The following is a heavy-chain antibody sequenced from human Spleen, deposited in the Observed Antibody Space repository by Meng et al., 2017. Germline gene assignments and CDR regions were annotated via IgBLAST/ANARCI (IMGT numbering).Heavy chain of an antibody. J-gene: IGHJ4*02. V-gene: IGHV4-38-2*01. D-gene: IGHD5-24*01. CDR1: GYSISSGYY. Sequence: SETLSLTCAVSGYSISSGYYWGWIRQPPGKGLEWIGTIFLSGNTYYNPSLKSRVTLSIDTSKNQFSLKLNSVTAADTAFYFCAKLGMATTYQYYFDFWGQGTLVTVSS. CDR2: IFLSGNT. CDR3: AKLGMATTYQYYFDF.